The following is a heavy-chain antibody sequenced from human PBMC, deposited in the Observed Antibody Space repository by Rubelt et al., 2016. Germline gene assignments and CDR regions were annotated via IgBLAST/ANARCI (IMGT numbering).Heavy chain of an antibody. CDR2: INHSGST. CDR1: GGSFSGYY. V-gene: IGHV4-34*01. J-gene: IGHJ6*02. D-gene: IGHD3-16*01. Sequence: QVQLQQWGAGLLKPSETLSLTCAVYGGSFSGYYWSWIRQPPGKGLEWIGEINHSGSTNYNPSLKSRVTISVDTSKNQFSLKLSSGTAADTAVYYCARGRLGYGMDVWGQGTTVTVSS. CDR3: ARGRLGYGMDV.